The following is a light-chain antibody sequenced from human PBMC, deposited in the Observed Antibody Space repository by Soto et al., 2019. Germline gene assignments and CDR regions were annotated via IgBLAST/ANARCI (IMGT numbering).Light chain of an antibody. CDR1: QSVSSY. V-gene: IGKV3-11*01. CDR2: DAS. CDR3: QQRSNWPRT. J-gene: IGKJ1*01. Sequence: EIVLTQSPATLSLSPGERATLSCRASQSVSSYLAWYQQKPGQAPRLLIYDASNRATGIPARFSGSGSGTDFTLTISSLEAEDFADSYCQQRSNWPRTFGQGTKVEIK.